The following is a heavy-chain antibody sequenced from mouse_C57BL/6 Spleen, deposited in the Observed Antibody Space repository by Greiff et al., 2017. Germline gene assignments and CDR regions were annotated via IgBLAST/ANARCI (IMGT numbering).Heavy chain of an antibody. CDR3: ARSPYYYGSSLYAMDY. CDR1: GFSLSTSGMG. D-gene: IGHD1-1*01. V-gene: IGHV8-12*01. Sequence: QVTLKVCGPGILQSSQTLSLTCSFSGFSLSTSGMGVSWIRQPSGKGLEWLAHIYWDDDKRYNPSLKSRLTISKDTSRNQVFLKITSVDTADTATYYCARSPYYYGSSLYAMDYWGQGTSVTVSS. J-gene: IGHJ4*01. CDR2: IYWDDDK.